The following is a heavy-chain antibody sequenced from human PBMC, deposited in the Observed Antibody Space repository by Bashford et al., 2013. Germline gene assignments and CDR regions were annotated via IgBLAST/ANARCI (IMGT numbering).Heavy chain of an antibody. J-gene: IGHJ4*02. CDR2: INAGNGNT. Sequence: ASVKVSCKASGYTFTSYAMHWVRQAPGQRLEWMGWINAGNGNTKYSQKFQGRVTITRDTSASTAYMELSSLRSEDTAVYYCARVVLYDYIWGSYPFNYWGQGTLVTVSS. V-gene: IGHV1-3*01. CDR1: GYTFTSYA. CDR3: ARVVLYDYIWGSYPFNY. D-gene: IGHD3-16*02.